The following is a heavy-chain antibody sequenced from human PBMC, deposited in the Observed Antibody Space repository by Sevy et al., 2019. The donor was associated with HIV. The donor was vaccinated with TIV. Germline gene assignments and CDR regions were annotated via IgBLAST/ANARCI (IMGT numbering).Heavy chain of an antibody. D-gene: IGHD4-17*01. CDR2: ISYDGSNK. CDR3: ARDLGCGDYDHAFDI. V-gene: IGHV3-30-3*01. Sequence: GGSLRLSCAASGFTFSSYAMHWVRQAPGKGLEWVAVISYDGSNKYYADSVKGRFTISRDNSKNTLYLQMNSLRAEDTAVYYCARDLGCGDYDHAFDIWGQGTMVTVSS. CDR1: GFTFSSYA. J-gene: IGHJ3*02.